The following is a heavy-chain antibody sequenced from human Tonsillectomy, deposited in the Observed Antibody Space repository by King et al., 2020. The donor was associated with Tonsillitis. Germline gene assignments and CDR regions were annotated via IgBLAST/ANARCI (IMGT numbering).Heavy chain of an antibody. D-gene: IGHD6-19*01. Sequence: VQLPQWGAGLLKPSETLSLTCAVYGGSFSGYCWSWVRQPPGRGLEWIGEIADSGSTNYNPSLKSRVTISIDTSQNQFSLKLSSVTAADTAVYYCASRIAVAGDSYFDNWGQGTLVTVSS. CDR1: GGSFSGYC. CDR2: IADSGST. V-gene: IGHV4-34*01. J-gene: IGHJ4*02. CDR3: ASRIAVAGDSYFDN.